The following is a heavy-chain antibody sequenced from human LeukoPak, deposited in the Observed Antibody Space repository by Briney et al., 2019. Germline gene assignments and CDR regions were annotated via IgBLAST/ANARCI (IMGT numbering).Heavy chain of an antibody. D-gene: IGHD2-21*02. V-gene: IGHV1-18*01. Sequence: KLQGRVTMTTDTSTNTAYMELRSLRSDDTAVYYCARRCGGVCYAFDSWGQGTLVTVSS. J-gene: IGHJ4*02. CDR3: ARRCGGVCYAFDS.